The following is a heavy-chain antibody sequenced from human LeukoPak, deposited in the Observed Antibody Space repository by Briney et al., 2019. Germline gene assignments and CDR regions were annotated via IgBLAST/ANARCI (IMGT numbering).Heavy chain of an antibody. CDR1: GGSISSGGYY. V-gene: IGHV4-39*07. J-gene: IGHJ4*02. D-gene: IGHD3-10*01. CDR3: ARVAYYYGSGSYLFDY. CDR2: INHSGST. Sequence: NPSETLSLTCTVSGGSISSGGYYWSWIRQHPGKGLEWIGEINHSGSTNYNPSLKSRVTISVDTSKNQFSLKLSSVTAADTAVYYCARVAYYYGSGSYLFDYWGQGTLVTVSS.